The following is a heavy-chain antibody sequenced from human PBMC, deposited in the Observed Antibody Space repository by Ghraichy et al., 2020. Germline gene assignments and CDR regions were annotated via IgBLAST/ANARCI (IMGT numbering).Heavy chain of an antibody. CDR3: GRGVHIYYYYYGMDV. J-gene: IGHJ6*02. D-gene: IGHD3-10*01. CDR1: GFTFSSYS. CDR2: VGSSGKYI. V-gene: IGHV3-21*01. Sequence: SCAASGFTFSSYSMTWVRQAPGKGLEWVSSVGSSGKYIYYADSVKGRFTISRDNAKNSLYLQMNSLRAEDTAVYFCGRGVHIYYYYYGMDVWGQGTTVTVSS.